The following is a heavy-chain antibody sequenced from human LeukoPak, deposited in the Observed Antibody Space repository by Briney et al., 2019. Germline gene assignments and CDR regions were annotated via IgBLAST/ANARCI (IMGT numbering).Heavy chain of an antibody. D-gene: IGHD3-10*01. Sequence: PGGSLRLSCAASGFTFSSYSMNWVRQAPGKGLEWVSSISSSSSYIYDADSVKGRFTISRDYAKNSLYLQMNSLRVEDTAVYYCAKVAKYYYGPETYYFFEQWGQGTPVTASS. CDR1: GFTFSSYS. CDR3: AKVAKYYYGPETYYFFEQ. J-gene: IGHJ4*02. CDR2: ISSSSSYI. V-gene: IGHV3-21*01.